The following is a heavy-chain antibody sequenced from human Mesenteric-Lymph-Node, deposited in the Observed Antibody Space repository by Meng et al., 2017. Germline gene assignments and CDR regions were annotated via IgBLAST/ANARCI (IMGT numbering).Heavy chain of an antibody. V-gene: IGHV1-18*01. CDR1: GYTFTNYG. CDR3: ARDPGYSSGWPYFDY. D-gene: IGHD6-19*01. CDR2: ISAYSGNT. Sequence: ASVKVSCKASGYTFTNYGISWVRQDPGQGLEWMGWISAYSGNTNYAQKVQDRVTMTTDTTTSTAYMELRSLRSDDTAVYYCARDPGYSSGWPYFDYWGQGILVTVSS. J-gene: IGHJ4*02.